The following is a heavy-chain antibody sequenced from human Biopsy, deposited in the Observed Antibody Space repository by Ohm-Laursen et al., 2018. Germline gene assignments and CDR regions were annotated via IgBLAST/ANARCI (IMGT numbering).Heavy chain of an antibody. D-gene: IGHD3-22*01. CDR2: VYYTGST. Sequence: GTLSLTCSVSGVYISDYYWSWIRQPPGKGLEWIGYVYYTGSTDYNPSLQSRVTISVDTSKNHFSLRLRSVTPADTAIYYCARDRGYYSDRTVPGYFDLWGRGTLVTVSS. CDR3: ARDRGYYSDRTVPGYFDL. CDR1: GVYISDYY. V-gene: IGHV4-59*01. J-gene: IGHJ2*01.